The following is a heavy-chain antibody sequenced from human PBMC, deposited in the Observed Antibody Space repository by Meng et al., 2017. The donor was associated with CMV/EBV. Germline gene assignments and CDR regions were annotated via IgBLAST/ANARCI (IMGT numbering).Heavy chain of an antibody. CDR1: GGSISSGDYY. Sequence: HGQLQEPGPGRVKPSQTRSPPCTVSGGSISSGDYYWSWIRQPPGKGLEWIGYIYYSGSTYYNPSLKSRVTISVDTSKNQFSLKLSSVTAADTAVYYCARVTSRVAGAFDYWGQGTLVTVSS. D-gene: IGHD1-14*01. CDR3: ARVTSRVAGAFDY. J-gene: IGHJ4*02. V-gene: IGHV4-30-4*08. CDR2: IYYSGST.